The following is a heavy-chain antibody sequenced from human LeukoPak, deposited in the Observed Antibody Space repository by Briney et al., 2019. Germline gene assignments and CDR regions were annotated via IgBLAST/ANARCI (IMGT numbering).Heavy chain of an antibody. D-gene: IGHD1-26*01. CDR1: GYSISSGYY. V-gene: IGHV4-38-2*02. CDR3: ARGVNSGYFDY. Sequence: PSETLSLTCTVSGYSISSGYYWGWIRQPPGKGLEWIGNIYHSGSTYYNPSFKSRVTISVDTSKNQFSLKLSSVTAADTAVYYCARGVNSGYFDYCGQGTLVTVSS. CDR2: IYHSGST. J-gene: IGHJ4*02.